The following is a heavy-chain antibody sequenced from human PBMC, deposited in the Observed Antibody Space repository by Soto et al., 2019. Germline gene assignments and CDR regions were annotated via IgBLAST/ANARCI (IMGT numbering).Heavy chain of an antibody. V-gene: IGHV3-21*01. CDR1: GFSFSDYT. D-gene: IGHD6-19*01. CDR2: ISKTSSTV. J-gene: IGHJ4*02. Sequence: GGSLRLSCEASGFSFSDYTMDWVRQAPGKGLEWVSSISKTSSTVSYADSVKGRFTVSRDNAHNSLSLQMDSLRVEDTALYYCAREILSSVYVPDYWGQGTLVTVSS. CDR3: AREILSSVYVPDY.